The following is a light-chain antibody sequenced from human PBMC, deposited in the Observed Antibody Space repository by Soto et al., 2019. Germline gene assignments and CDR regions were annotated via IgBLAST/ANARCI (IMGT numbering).Light chain of an antibody. CDR3: EVYGSSPMYT. V-gene: IGKV3-20*01. CDR1: QSVSNNA. Sequence: EIVLTQSPGTLSLSPGERATLSCRASQSVSNNALAWYQQKPGQAPRLLIYGASNRATGIPDVFSGSGSGTDFTLTISRLEAEDCAVYYCEVYGSSPMYTFGQGTRFE. J-gene: IGKJ2*01. CDR2: GAS.